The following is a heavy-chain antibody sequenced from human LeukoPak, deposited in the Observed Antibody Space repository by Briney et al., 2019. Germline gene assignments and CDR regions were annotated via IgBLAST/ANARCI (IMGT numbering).Heavy chain of an antibody. J-gene: IGHJ6*03. D-gene: IGHD6-13*01. CDR2: INPNSGGT. CDR3: ASNKGSSWFTPFYYMDV. Sequence: ASVKVSCKASGYTFTGYYMHWVRQAPGQGLEWMGWINPNSGGTNYAQKFQGRVTMTRDTSISTAYMELSRLRSDDTAVYYCASNKGSSWFTPFYYMDVWGKGTTVTVSS. V-gene: IGHV1-2*02. CDR1: GYTFTGYY.